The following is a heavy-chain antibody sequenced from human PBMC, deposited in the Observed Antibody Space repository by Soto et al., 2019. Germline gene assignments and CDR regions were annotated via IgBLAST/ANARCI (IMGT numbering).Heavy chain of an antibody. CDR3: ATDKITALFDY. V-gene: IGHV4-30-2*01. CDR1: GGSISSGGYS. D-gene: IGHD3-10*01. Sequence: SETRSLTCGVSGGSISSGGYSGSWIRQPPGKGLECIGYIYHSGSTYYNPSLKRRGTISVDRSKTQFSLKLTSVPAADTPVYYCATDKITALFDYCGQGTLVTVS. J-gene: IGHJ4*02. CDR2: IYHSGST.